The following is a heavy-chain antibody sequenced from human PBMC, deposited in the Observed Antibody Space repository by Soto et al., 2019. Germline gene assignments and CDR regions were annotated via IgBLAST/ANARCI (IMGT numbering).Heavy chain of an antibody. Sequence: GASVKGAWKAAGGTFSVDASSWGLQAPGQGLEWMGGIIPIFGTANYAQKFQGRVTITADESTSTAYMELSSLRSEDTAVYYCARDGNLSITGTWPLDYWGQGPLVTVSS. D-gene: IGHD1-7*01. CDR2: IIPIFGTA. V-gene: IGHV1-69*13. J-gene: IGHJ4*02. CDR3: ARDGNLSITGTWPLDY. CDR1: GGTFSVDA.